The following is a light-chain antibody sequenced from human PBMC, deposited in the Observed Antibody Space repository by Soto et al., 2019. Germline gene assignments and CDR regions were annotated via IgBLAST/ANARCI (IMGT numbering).Light chain of an antibody. CDR1: SSNIGAGYD. CDR2: GNS. CDR3: QSYDSSLSGYYV. Sequence: QSVLTQPPSVSGAPGQRVTISCTGSSSNIGAGYDVHWYQQLPGTAPKLLIYGNSNRPSGVPDRFSGSMSGTSASLAITGLQAEDEADYYCQSYDSSLSGYYVFGTGTKVTVL. V-gene: IGLV1-40*01. J-gene: IGLJ1*01.